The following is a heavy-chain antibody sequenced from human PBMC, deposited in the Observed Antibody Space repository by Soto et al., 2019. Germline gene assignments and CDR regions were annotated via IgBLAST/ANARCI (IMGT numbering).Heavy chain of an antibody. CDR2: IYPGDSDT. D-gene: IGHD3-16*01. CDR3: WRQTASNARCPFFDY. J-gene: IGHJ4*02. Sequence: GESLKISCKGSGYSFTNYWIGWVRQMPGKGLEWMGIIYPGDSDTRYSPSFQGQVTISADKSISTAYLQWSSLKASDTAMYYCWRQTASNARCPFFDYWGQGTLVTVSS. V-gene: IGHV5-51*01. CDR1: GYSFTNYW.